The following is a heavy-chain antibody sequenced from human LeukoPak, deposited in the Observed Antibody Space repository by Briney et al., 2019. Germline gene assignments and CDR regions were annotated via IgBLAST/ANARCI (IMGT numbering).Heavy chain of an antibody. D-gene: IGHD3-22*01. CDR2: INHSGST. V-gene: IGHV4-34*01. J-gene: IGHJ6*03. CDR1: GGSFSGYY. CDR3: ARGLHPTWSSGYHYYNYYYYMDV. Sequence: SETLSLTCAVYGGSFSGYYWSWIRQPPGEGLEWIGEINHSGSTNYNPSLKSRVTISVDTSKNQFSLKLSSVTAADTAVYYCARGLHPTWSSGYHYYNYYYYMDVWGKGTTVTVSS.